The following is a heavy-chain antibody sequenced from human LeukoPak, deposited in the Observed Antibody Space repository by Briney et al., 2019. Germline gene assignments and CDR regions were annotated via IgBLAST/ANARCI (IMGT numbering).Heavy chain of an antibody. V-gene: IGHV3-48*04. J-gene: IGHJ4*02. CDR2: ISSRSSTI. CDR1: GFTFSSYS. CDR3: ARDFAWFGELEDY. D-gene: IGHD3-10*01. Sequence: HPGGSLRLSCAASGFTFSSYSMNWVRQAPGKGLEWVSYISSRSSTIYYADSVKGRFTISRDNAKNLLYLQMNSLRAEDTAVYYCARDFAWFGELEDYWGQGTLVTVSS.